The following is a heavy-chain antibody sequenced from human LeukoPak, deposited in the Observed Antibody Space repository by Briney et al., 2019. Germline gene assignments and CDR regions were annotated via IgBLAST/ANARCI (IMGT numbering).Heavy chain of an antibody. J-gene: IGHJ2*01. Sequence: PGRSLRLSCAASGFAFSSYAIHWVRQAPGKGPEWVALISYDGSDKYYADSVKGRFTISRDSSKNTLSLQMNSLRAEDTAVYYCAKDPRITMIVVVISLNWYFDLWGRGTLVTVSS. CDR1: GFAFSSYA. V-gene: IGHV3-30*18. CDR2: ISYDGSDK. D-gene: IGHD3-22*01. CDR3: AKDPRITMIVVVISLNWYFDL.